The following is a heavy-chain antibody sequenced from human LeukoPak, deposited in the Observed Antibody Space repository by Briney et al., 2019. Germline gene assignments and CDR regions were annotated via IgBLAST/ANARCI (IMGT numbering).Heavy chain of an antibody. CDR1: GYTFTSYG. CDR2: ISTYNGNT. V-gene: IGHV1-18*01. CDR3: ARGGGDFWSGYYPYYYYGMDV. Sequence: GASVKVSCKASGYTFTSYGISWVRQAPGQGLEWMGWISTYNGNTNYAQKVQGRVTMTTDTSTSTVYMELRSLRSDDAAVYYCARGGGDFWSGYYPYYYYGMDVWGQGTTVTVSS. D-gene: IGHD3-3*01. J-gene: IGHJ6*02.